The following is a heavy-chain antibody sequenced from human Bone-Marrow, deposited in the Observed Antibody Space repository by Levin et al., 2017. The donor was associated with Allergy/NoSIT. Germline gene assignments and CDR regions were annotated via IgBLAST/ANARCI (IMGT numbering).Heavy chain of an antibody. CDR2: IYWDDDK. V-gene: IGHV2-5*02. J-gene: IGHJ4*02. Sequence: VSGPTLVKPTQTLTLTCTFSGFSLSSSGVGVGWIRQPPGKALEYLVVIYWDDDKRYSPSLKSRLTVTKDTSKNQVVLTMTNMDPVDTATYYCAHRLRSGTAWSAPYFDYWGQGTLVTVSS. D-gene: IGHD3-10*01. CDR1: GFSLSSSGVG. CDR3: AHRLRSGTAWSAPYFDY.